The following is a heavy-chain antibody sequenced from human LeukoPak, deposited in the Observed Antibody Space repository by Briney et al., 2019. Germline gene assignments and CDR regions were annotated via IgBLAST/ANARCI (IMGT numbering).Heavy chain of an antibody. CDR1: GFTFSSYA. V-gene: IGHV3-23*01. J-gene: IGHJ4*02. Sequence: GGSLRLSCAASGFTFSSYAMSWVRQAPGKGLEWVSAISGSGGSTYYADSVKGRFTIPRDNSKNTLYLQMNSLRAEDTAVYYCAKDPTMVRGPTFDYWGQGTLVTVSS. D-gene: IGHD3-10*01. CDR3: AKDPTMVRGPTFDY. CDR2: ISGSGGST.